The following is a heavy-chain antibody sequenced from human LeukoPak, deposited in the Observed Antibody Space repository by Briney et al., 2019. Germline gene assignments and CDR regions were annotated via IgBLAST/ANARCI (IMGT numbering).Heavy chain of an antibody. Sequence: SQTLSLSCTVSVGSIISGGYYWSWIRQHPGKGLEWLGYIYYSGSTYYNPSLKSRVTTSVETSKNQFSLKPSSVTAADTAAYYCARVGVLEWLYNNWFDPWGQGTLVTVSS. D-gene: IGHD3-3*01. CDR1: VGSIISGGYY. CDR2: IYYSGST. J-gene: IGHJ5*02. CDR3: ARVGVLEWLYNNWFDP. V-gene: IGHV4-31*03.